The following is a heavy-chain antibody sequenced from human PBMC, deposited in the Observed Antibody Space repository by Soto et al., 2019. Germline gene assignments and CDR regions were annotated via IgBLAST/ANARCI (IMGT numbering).Heavy chain of an antibody. Sequence: ASVKVSCKASGGTFSSYAISWVRQAPGQGLEWMGGIIPIFGTANYAQKFQGRVTITADESTSTAYMELSSLRSEDTAVYYCARDVSPYDFWSGYYPPSRYYYYGMDVWGQGTTVTVSS. CDR2: IIPIFGTA. CDR3: ARDVSPYDFWSGYYPPSRYYYYGMDV. J-gene: IGHJ6*02. CDR1: GGTFSSYA. D-gene: IGHD3-3*01. V-gene: IGHV1-69*13.